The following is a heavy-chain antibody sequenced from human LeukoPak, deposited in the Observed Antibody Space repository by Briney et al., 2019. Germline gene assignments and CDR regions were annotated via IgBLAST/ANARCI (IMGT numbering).Heavy chain of an antibody. CDR2: INPNSGGT. V-gene: IGHV1-2*06. Sequence: GASVKVSCKASGYTFTSYYMHWVRQAPGQGLEWMGRINPNSGGTNYAQKFQGRVPLTRDTSISTAYMELRRLRSDDTAVYYCARGLDFDYWGQGTPVTVSS. CDR3: ARGLDFDY. D-gene: IGHD6-19*01. J-gene: IGHJ4*02. CDR1: GYTFTSYY.